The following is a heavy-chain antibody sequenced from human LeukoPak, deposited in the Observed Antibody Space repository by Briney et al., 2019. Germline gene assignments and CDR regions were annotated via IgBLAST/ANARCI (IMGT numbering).Heavy chain of an antibody. CDR3: ARLADCSSSSCRSSDY. Sequence: ASVKVSCKASGYPFTGYYLHWVRQAPGQGLEWMGWINPNSGFTNYAQKFQGRVTMTRDTSISTAYMGLSRLRSDDTAVYYCARLADCSSSSCRSSDYWGQGTLVTVSS. D-gene: IGHD2-2*01. V-gene: IGHV1-2*02. J-gene: IGHJ4*02. CDR1: GYPFTGYY. CDR2: INPNSGFT.